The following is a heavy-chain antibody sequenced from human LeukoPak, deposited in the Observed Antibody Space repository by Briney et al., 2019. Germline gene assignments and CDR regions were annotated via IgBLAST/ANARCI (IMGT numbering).Heavy chain of an antibody. V-gene: IGHV3-23*01. CDR3: AKTTAGYSSGRYPGWPADY. D-gene: IGHD6-19*01. Sequence: GGSLRLSCAASGFTFNSYAMYWVRQAPGKGLEWVSGIFGSGGSAHYADSVKGRFTISRDNSKNTVYLQMNSLRAEDTAVYYCAKTTAGYSSGRYPGWPADYWGQGALVTVSS. CDR1: GFTFNSYA. CDR2: IFGSGGSA. J-gene: IGHJ4*01.